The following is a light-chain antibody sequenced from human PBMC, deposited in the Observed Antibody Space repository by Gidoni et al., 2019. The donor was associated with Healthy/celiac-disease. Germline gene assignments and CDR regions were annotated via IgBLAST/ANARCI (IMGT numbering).Light chain of an antibody. V-gene: IGKV1-27*01. J-gene: IGKJ4*01. CDR3: QKYNSAP. CDR2: AAS. Sequence: DIQMTQSPSSLSASVGDRVTITGRASQGISNYLAWYQQKPGKVPKLLIYAASTLQSGVPSRFSGSGSGTDFTLTISSLQPEDVATYYCQKYNSAPFGGGTKVEIK. CDR1: QGISNY.